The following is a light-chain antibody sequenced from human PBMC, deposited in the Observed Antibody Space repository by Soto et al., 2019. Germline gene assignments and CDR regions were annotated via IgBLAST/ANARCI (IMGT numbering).Light chain of an antibody. CDR2: AAS. J-gene: IGKJ3*01. CDR1: HDIGNS. CDR3: QNYNAAPPLFT. Sequence: DIQMTQSPSSLSASVGDRVTITCRAGHDIGNSLAWYQQKPGQVPKLVIFAASTLQSGVPSRFSGSGSGTDITLNINSLQPEDFATYYCQNYNAAPPLFTFGPGTKVDIK. V-gene: IGKV1-27*01.